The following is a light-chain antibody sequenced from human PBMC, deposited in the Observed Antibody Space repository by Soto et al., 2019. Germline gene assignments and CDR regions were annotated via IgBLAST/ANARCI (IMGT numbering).Light chain of an antibody. CDR2: DAS. J-gene: IGKJ1*01. CDR1: QRIDRY. CDR3: QQYKDGAWT. V-gene: IGKV1-5*01. Sequence: DIQLTQSPSTLSASVGDRVTVTCRASQRIDRYLAWYQQKPGKAPKLLVYDASTLEGGVPSSFSGSGSATEFILTISSLRPDDFATYYCQQYKDGAWTFGQGTRVEIK.